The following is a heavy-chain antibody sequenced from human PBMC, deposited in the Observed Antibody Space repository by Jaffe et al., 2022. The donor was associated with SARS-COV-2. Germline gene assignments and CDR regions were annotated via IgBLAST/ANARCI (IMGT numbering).Heavy chain of an antibody. V-gene: IGHV3-49*05. CDR1: GFTFGDYA. CDR3: TRAHGYSYGPHSLPGP. CDR2: IRSKAYGGTT. Sequence: EVQLVESGGGLVKPGRSLRLSCTASGFTFGDYAMSWFRQAPGKGLEWVGFIRSKAYGGTTEYAASVKGRFTISRDDSKSIAYLQMNSLKTEDTAVYYCTRAHGYSYGPHSLPGPWGQGTLVTVSS. J-gene: IGHJ5*02. D-gene: IGHD5-18*01.